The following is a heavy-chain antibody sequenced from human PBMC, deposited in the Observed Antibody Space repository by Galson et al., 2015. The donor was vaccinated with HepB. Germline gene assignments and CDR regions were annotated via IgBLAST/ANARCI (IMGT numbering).Heavy chain of an antibody. CDR3: ARDDYGDQYDYYYYYGMDV. J-gene: IGHJ6*02. CDR2: ISSSSSYI. V-gene: IGHV3-21*01. D-gene: IGHD4-17*01. Sequence: SLRLSCAASGFTFSSYSMNWVRQAPGKGLEWVSSISSSSSYIYYADSVKGRFTISRDNAKNSLYLQMNSLRAEDTAVYYCARDDYGDQYDYYYYYGMDVWGQGTTVTVSS. CDR1: GFTFSSYS.